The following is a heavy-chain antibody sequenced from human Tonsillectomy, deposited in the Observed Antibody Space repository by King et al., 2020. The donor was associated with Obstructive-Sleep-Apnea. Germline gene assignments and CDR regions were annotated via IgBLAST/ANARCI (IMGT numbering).Heavy chain of an antibody. CDR2: LNPNSGRT. CDR1: GYTLTTFD. Sequence: VQLVESGAEVKRPGASVTVSCTASGYTLTTFDVNWVRQAPGHGLEWMGWLNPNSGRTVYAQKFQGRVTMTRDISIDTAYLELRSLTSEDTAIYYCARGLDPDYWGQGTLITVSS. V-gene: IGHV1-8*01. D-gene: IGHD1-1*01. CDR3: ARGLDPDY. J-gene: IGHJ4*02.